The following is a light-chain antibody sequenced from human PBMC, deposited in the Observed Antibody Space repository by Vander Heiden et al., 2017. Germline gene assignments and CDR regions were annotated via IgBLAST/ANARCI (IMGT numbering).Light chain of an antibody. CDR2: AAS. CDR1: QSISSY. J-gene: IGKJ5*01. CDR3: QLSDTNPSTT. Sequence: DIQMTQSPSSLSASVGDRVTITCRASQSISSYLNWYQQKPGKAPKLLIYAASSLQSGVPSRFSGSGSGTDFTLTISSRQPEDFAAYYCQLSDTNPSTTFGQGTRLEIK. V-gene: IGKV1-39*01.